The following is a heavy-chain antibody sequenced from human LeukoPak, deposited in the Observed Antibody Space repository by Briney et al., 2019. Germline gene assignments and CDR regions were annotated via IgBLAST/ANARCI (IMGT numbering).Heavy chain of an antibody. CDR3: ARARGGYSSGWYGPYAFDI. D-gene: IGHD6-19*01. J-gene: IGHJ3*02. CDR1: GYTFTSYY. CDR2: INPSGGST. Sequence: EASVNVSCKASGYTFTSYYMHWVRQAPGQGLEWMGIINPSGGSTSYAQKFQGKVTMTRDTSTSTVYMELSSLRSEDTAVYYCARARGGYSSGWYGPYAFDIWGQGTMVTVSS. V-gene: IGHV1-46*01.